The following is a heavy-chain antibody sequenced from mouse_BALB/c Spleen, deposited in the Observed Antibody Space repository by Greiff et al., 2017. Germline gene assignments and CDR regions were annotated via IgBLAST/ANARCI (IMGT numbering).Heavy chain of an antibody. CDR2: ISSGGSYT. D-gene: IGHD1-2*01. CDR3: TRVITTATDYYYAMDY. Sequence: EVMLVESGGGLVKPGGSLKLSCAASGFTFSSYTMSWVRQTPEKRLEWVATISSGGSYTYYPDSVKGRFTISRDNAKNTLYLQMSSLKSEDTAMYYCTRVITTATDYYYAMDYWGQGTSVTVSS. V-gene: IGHV5-6-4*01. J-gene: IGHJ4*01. CDR1: GFTFSSYT.